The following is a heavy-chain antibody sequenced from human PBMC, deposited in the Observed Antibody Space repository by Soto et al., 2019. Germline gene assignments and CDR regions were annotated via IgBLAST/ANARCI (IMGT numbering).Heavy chain of an antibody. Sequence: SVTLSLTCTVAGGSISNGGYYWGFLRQHPEKGLEWIGNIYYSGVTYYNPSLKSRLTISVDTSKNHFSLRLTSVTAADTAVYYCARDVGDYYFDYWGQGTLVTVS. CDR1: GGSISNGGYY. CDR2: IYYSGVT. CDR3: ARDVGDYYFDY. V-gene: IGHV4-31*03. D-gene: IGHD2-21*02. J-gene: IGHJ4*02.